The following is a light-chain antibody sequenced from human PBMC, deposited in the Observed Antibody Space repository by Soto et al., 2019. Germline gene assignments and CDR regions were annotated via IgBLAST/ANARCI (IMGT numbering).Light chain of an antibody. Sequence: EIVLTQSPGTPSLSPGERATLSCRASQSVSSSYLAWYQQKPGQAPRLFIYGASTRATGIPDRFSGSGSGTDFTLTISRLEPEDFAVYYCQQYGTSPRTFGQGTK. V-gene: IGKV3-20*01. J-gene: IGKJ1*01. CDR2: GAS. CDR1: QSVSSSY. CDR3: QQYGTSPRT.